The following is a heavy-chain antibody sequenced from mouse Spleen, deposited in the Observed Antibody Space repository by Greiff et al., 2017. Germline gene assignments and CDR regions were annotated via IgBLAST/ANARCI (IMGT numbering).Heavy chain of an antibody. Sequence: EVKVVESGGGLVKPGGSLKLSCAASGFTFSSYTMSWVRQTPEKRLEWVATISGGGGNTYYPDSVKGRFTISRDNAKNTLYLQMSSLRSEDTALYYCARQFGYGSRYWYFDVWGTGTTVTVSS. J-gene: IGHJ1*03. D-gene: IGHD1-1*01. CDR2: ISGGGGNT. CDR3: ARQFGYGSRYWYFDV. CDR1: GFTFSSYT. V-gene: IGHV5-9*01.